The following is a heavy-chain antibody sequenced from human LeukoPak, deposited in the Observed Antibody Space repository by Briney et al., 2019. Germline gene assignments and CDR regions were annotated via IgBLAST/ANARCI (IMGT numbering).Heavy chain of an antibody. D-gene: IGHD2-21*01. CDR2: IKQDGSGK. J-gene: IGHJ4*02. V-gene: IGHV3-7*01. CDR3: AREDPVAKLSH. Sequence: GGSLRLSCAASGFTFSSYWMSWVRQAPGKGLEWVANIKQDGSGKYYVDSVKGRFSISRDNAQNSLYLQMNSLRAEDTAVFYCAREDPVAKLSHWGQGTLVTVSS. CDR1: GFTFSSYW.